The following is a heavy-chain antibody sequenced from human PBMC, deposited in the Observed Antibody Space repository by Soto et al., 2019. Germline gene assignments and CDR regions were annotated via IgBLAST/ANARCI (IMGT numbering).Heavy chain of an antibody. V-gene: IGHV3-23*01. CDR2: INAGGST. CDR3: AKDLKVTTWGYFDS. CDR1: GLTFITYA. J-gene: IGHJ4*02. D-gene: IGHD4-17*01. Sequence: GGSLRLSCAASGLTFITYAMSWVRQAPGKGLEWVSAINAGGSTYYTDSVKGRYTISRDISENTLYLQMNSLRAEDTAIYYCAKDLKVTTWGYFDSWGQGTLVTVSS.